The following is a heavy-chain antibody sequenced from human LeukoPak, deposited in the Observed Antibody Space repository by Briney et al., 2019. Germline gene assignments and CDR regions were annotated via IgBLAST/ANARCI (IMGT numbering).Heavy chain of an antibody. CDR1: GGTFSSYA. V-gene: IGHV1-69*04. CDR2: IIPILGIA. Sequence: ASVKVSCKASGGTFSSYAISWVRQAPGQGLEWMGRIIPILGIANYAQKFQGRVTITADKSTSTAYMELSSLRSEDTAVYYCARDHRPAYYYDSSGPSGGDDAFDIWGQGTMVTVSS. D-gene: IGHD3-22*01. J-gene: IGHJ3*02. CDR3: ARDHRPAYYYDSSGPSGGDDAFDI.